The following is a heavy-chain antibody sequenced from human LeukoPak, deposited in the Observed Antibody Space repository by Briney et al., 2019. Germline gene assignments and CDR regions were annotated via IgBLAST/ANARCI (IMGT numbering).Heavy chain of an antibody. CDR1: GFTFSNYW. V-gene: IGHV3-74*01. CDR3: ARDVRYSGYDSDFDY. J-gene: IGHJ4*02. CDR2: ITTDGSGT. D-gene: IGHD5-12*01. Sequence: PGGSLRLSCAASGFTFSNYWMHWVRQAPGKGLGLVSRITTDGSGTRYADSVKGRFTISRDNAKNTLYLQMNSLRAEDTDVYSCARDVRYSGYDSDFDYWGQGTLVTVSS.